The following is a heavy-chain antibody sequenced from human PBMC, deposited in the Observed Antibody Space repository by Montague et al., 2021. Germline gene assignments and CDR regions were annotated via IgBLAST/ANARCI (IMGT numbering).Heavy chain of an antibody. V-gene: IGHV3-23*01. Sequence: SLRLSCAASGFPFSNYGMSWVRQAPGKGLEWVSSITGSGATTYYAGSVKGRFTIPRDNSENTLYLQMNNLRAEDTALYYCARGRGVSSGIGQLDPWGQGTLVTVSS. J-gene: IGHJ5*02. CDR1: GFPFSNYG. D-gene: IGHD3-22*01. CDR2: ITGSGATT. CDR3: ARGRGVSSGIGQLDP.